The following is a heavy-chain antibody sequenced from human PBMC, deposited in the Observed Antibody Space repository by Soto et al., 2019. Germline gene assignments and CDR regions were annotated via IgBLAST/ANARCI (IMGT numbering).Heavy chain of an antibody. CDR3: AKGLTIFGVVGIFDP. Sequence: QVQLVESGGGVVQPGRSLRLSCAASGFSFSSYGMHWVRQAPGKGLEWVAVMSFDGSDNYYGDSVKGRFTISRDNSQNTLYLQMNSLRVEDTAVYFCAKGLTIFGVVGIFDPWGQGTLVTVYS. CDR1: GFSFSSYG. J-gene: IGHJ5*02. D-gene: IGHD3-3*01. CDR2: MSFDGSDN. V-gene: IGHV3-30*18.